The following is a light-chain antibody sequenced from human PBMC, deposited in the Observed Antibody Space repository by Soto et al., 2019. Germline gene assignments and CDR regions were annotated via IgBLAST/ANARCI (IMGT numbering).Light chain of an antibody. J-gene: IGKJ3*01. V-gene: IGKV3-15*01. CDR2: VAS. CDR3: QHYNDWPPAFT. CDR1: QSLSRN. Sequence: EILMTQSPATLSVSPGERATLSCRASQSLSRNLAWYQQKPGQAPRLLIYVASTRASGVPARFSGSGSGTAFTLTISSLQSEDFALYYCQHYNDWPPAFTFGPGTKVDL.